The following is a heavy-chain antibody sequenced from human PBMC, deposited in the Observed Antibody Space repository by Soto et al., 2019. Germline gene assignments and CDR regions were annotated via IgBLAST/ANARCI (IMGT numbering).Heavy chain of an antibody. J-gene: IGHJ5*02. CDR2: IIPIFGTA. CDR3: ARDPEGHNWFDP. V-gene: IGHV1-69*13. CDR1: GGTFSSYA. Sequence: SVKVSCKASGGTFSSYAISWVRQAPGQGLEWMGGIIPIFGTANYAQKFQGRVTITADESTSTAYMELSSLRSEDTAVYYCARDPEGHNWFDPWGQGTLVTVSS.